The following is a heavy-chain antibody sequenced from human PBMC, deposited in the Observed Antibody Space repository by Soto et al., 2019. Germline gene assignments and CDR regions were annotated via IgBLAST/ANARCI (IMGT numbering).Heavy chain of an antibody. V-gene: IGHV4-31*03. D-gene: IGHD3-10*01. J-gene: IGHJ6*02. CDR2: IYYSGRT. Sequence: SETLSLTCTVSGGSISSGGYYWSCIRQHPGQGPEWIGYIYYSGRTYYNPSLESRSSISVDTSKNQFSLKIHSVTAADTAVYFCARLPSIINYPMDVWGPGTTVTVSS. CDR1: GGSISSGGYY. CDR3: ARLPSIINYPMDV.